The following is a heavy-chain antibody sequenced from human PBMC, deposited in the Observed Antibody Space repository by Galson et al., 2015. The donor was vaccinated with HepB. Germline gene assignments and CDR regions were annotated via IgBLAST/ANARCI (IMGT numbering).Heavy chain of an antibody. J-gene: IGHJ2*01. CDR1: GGSFSGYY. CDR3: ARLGAWGGWYFDL. CDR2: INHSGST. Sequence: ETLSLTCAVYGGSFSGYYWSWIRQPPGKGLEWIGEINHSGSTNYNPSLKSRVTISVDTSKNQFSLKLSSVTAADTAVYYCARLGAWGGWYFDLWGRGTLVTVSS. D-gene: IGHD1-26*01. V-gene: IGHV4-34*01.